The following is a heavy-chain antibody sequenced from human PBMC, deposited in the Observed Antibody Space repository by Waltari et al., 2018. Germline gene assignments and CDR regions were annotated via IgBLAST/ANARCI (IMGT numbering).Heavy chain of an antibody. D-gene: IGHD3-10*01. CDR2: IRSKSYGGPT. J-gene: IGHJ4*02. V-gene: IGHV3-49*03. CDR1: GFTFGDYA. Sequence: EVQLVESGGGLVQPGRSLRLSCTASGFTFGDYAMSWFRQAPGKGLEWVGFIRSKSYGGPTEYAASVKGRLTISRDDSKSIAYLQMNSLKTEDTAVYYCTRAEVTYYYGSGSYYNAPDYWGQGTLVTVSS. CDR3: TRAEVTYYYGSGSYYNAPDY.